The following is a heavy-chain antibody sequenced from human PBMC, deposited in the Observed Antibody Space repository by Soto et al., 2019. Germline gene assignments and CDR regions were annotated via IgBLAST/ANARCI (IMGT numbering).Heavy chain of an antibody. V-gene: IGHV3-23*01. D-gene: IGHD3-3*01. CDR2: ISGSGGST. Sequence: PGGSLRLSCAASGFTFSSYAMSWVRQAPGKGLEWVSAISGSGGSTYYADSVKGRFTISRDNSKNTLYLQMNSLRAEDTAVYYCAKDRGDFWSGYYTGFYGYYGMDVWGQGTTVTVSS. CDR3: AKDRGDFWSGYYTGFYGYYGMDV. J-gene: IGHJ6*02. CDR1: GFTFSSYA.